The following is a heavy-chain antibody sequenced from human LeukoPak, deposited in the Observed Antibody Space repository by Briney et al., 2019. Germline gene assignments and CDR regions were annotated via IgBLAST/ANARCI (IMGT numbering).Heavy chain of an antibody. V-gene: IGHV3-48*03. J-gene: IGHJ3*02. Sequence: GGSLRLSCAASRFTFSAYEMNWVRQAPGKGLEWVSYISSSASTIYYADSVKGRFTISRDNAKNSLYLQMNSLRAEDTAAYYCARVSGGAFDIWGQGTMVTVSS. CDR2: ISSSASTI. D-gene: IGHD3-10*01. CDR3: ARVSGGAFDI. CDR1: RFTFSAYE.